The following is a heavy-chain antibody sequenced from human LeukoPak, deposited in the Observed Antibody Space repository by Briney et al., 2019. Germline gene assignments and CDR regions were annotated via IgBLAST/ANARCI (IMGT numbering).Heavy chain of an antibody. CDR2: ISYGGSNK. V-gene: IGHV3-30-3*01. D-gene: IGHD3-9*01. CDR3: ARGSYDILTGYYLY. J-gene: IGHJ4*02. Sequence: GGSLRLSCAASGFTFSSYAMHWVRRAPGKGLEWVAVISYGGSNKYYADSVKGRFTISRDNSKNTLYLQMNSLRAEDTAVYYCARGSYDILTGYYLYWGQGTLVTVSS. CDR1: GFTFSSYA.